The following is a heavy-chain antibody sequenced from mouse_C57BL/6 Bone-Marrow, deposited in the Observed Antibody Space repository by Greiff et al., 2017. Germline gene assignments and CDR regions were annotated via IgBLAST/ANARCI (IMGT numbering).Heavy chain of an antibody. CDR1: GYTFTSYT. J-gene: IGHJ1*01. D-gene: IGHD1-1*02. Sequence: VQLQESGAELARPGASVKMSCKASGYTFTSYTMHWVKQRPGQGLEWIGYINPSSGYTKYNQKFKYKATLTADKSSSTAYMHLRSLTSEDSAFYYCARWGYFGGYWYFDVWGSGTTVTVSS. V-gene: IGHV1-4*01. CDR2: INPSSGYT. CDR3: ARWGYFGGYWYFDV.